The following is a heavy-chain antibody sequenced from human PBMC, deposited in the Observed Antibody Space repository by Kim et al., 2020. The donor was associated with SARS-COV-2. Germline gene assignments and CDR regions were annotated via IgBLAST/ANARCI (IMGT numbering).Heavy chain of an antibody. CDR3: ARDEGSFDY. V-gene: IGHV1-18*01. Sequence: GNTNYAQKLQSRDTMTTDASTSTAYMELRSLRSDDTAVYYCARDEGSFDYWGQGTLVTVSS. J-gene: IGHJ4*02. CDR2: GNT.